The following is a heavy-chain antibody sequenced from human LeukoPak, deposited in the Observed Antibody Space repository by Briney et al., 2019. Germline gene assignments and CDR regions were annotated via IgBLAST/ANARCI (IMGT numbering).Heavy chain of an antibody. D-gene: IGHD1-26*01. CDR2: INHSGST. CDR3: ARSVSGSYYDWFDP. CDR1: GGSLRGYY. Sequence: SETLSLTCEVYGGSLRGYYWSWIRQPPGKGLEWIGEINHSGSTNYNPSLESRVTISADTSKIQFYLKVTSVTAADTAVYYCARSVSGSYYDWFDPWAREPWSPPSQ. J-gene: IGHJ5*02. V-gene: IGHV4-34*01.